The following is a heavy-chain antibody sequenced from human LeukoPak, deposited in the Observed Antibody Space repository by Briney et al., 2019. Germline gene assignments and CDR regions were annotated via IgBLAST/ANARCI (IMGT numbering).Heavy chain of an antibody. Sequence: PSETLSLTCTVSGGSISTTYLSWLRQPAGKGLEWIGRIYTSGNTNYNPSLKSRVTMSVDTSKNQFSLRLASVTAADTALYYCARDPSSWYFDLWGRATLVTVSS. J-gene: IGHJ2*01. CDR1: GGSISTTY. V-gene: IGHV4-4*07. CDR3: ARDPSSWYFDL. CDR2: IYTSGNT.